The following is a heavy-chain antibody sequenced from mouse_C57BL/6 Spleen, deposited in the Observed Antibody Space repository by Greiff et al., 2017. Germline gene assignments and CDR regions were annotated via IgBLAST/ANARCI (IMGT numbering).Heavy chain of an antibody. V-gene: IGHV1-69*01. Sequence: QVQLQQPGAELVMPGASVKLSCKASGYTFTSYWMHWVKQRPGQGLEWIGEIDPSDSYTNYNQKFKGKSTLTVDKSSSTAYMQLSSLTSEDSAVYYCARQGGSGYSFAYWGQGTLVTVSA. CDR3: ARQGGSGYSFAY. J-gene: IGHJ3*01. D-gene: IGHD3-2*02. CDR2: IDPSDSYT. CDR1: GYTFTSYW.